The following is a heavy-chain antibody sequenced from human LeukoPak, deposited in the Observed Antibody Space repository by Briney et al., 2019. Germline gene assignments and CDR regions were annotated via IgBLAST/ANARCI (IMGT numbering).Heavy chain of an antibody. J-gene: IGHJ3*02. D-gene: IGHD5-12*01. CDR3: ARDPGYEFDAFDI. V-gene: IGHV4-61*02. Sequence: PSQTLSLTCTVSGDSISSGNYYWSWIRQPAGKGLEWIGRIYTSGSTNYNPSLKSRVTISVDTSKNQFSLKLSSVTAADTAVYYCARDPGYEFDAFDIWGQGTMVTVSS. CDR2: IYTSGST. CDR1: GDSISSGNYY.